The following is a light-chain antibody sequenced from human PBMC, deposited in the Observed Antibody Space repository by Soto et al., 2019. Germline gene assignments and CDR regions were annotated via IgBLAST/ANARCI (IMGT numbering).Light chain of an antibody. Sequence: DIQMTQSPSTLSASVGDRVTITCRASQTISSWLAWYQQKPGKAPKLLIYKASSLESGVPSRFSGSGSGTEFTLTISSLQPEDFATYYCQHYSSNSGTFGPGTKVDI. CDR3: QHYSSNSGT. CDR2: KAS. J-gene: IGKJ1*01. V-gene: IGKV1-5*03. CDR1: QTISSW.